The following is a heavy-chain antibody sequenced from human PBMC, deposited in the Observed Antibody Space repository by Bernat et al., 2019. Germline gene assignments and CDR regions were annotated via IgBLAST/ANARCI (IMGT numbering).Heavy chain of an antibody. CDR3: ARGYCSGGSCYLLDAFDI. CDR1: GFTFSSYG. D-gene: IGHD2-15*01. V-gene: IGHV3-33*01. CDR2: IWYDGSNK. J-gene: IGHJ3*02. Sequence: QVQLVESGGGVVQPGRSLRLSCAASGFTFSSYGMHWVRQAPGKGLEWVAVIWYDGSNKYYADSVKGRFTISRDNSKNTLYLQMNSLRAGDTAVYYCARGYCSGGSCYLLDAFDIWGQGTMVTVSS.